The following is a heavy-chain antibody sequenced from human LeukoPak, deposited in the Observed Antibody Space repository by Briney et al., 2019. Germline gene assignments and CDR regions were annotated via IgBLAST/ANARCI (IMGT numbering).Heavy chain of an antibody. V-gene: IGHV3-74*01. CDR1: GFTFRKNR. CDR2: INSDGSST. D-gene: IGHD3-10*01. CDR3: ARSRRITMVRGVTLYGMDV. Sequence: PGGSLRLSCVASGFTFRKNRMHWVRQAPGKGLVWVSRINSDGSSTSYADSVKGRFTISRDNAENTLYLQMNSLRAEDTAVYYCARSRRITMVRGVTLYGMDVWGQGTTVTVSS. J-gene: IGHJ6*02.